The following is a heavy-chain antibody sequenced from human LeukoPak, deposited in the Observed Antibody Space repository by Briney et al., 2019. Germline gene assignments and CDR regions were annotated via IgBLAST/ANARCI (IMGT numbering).Heavy chain of an antibody. CDR1: GVSISSYY. V-gene: IGHV4-4*07. CDR3: ASTYYDFWSGYYGYYYMDV. Sequence: KASETLSLTCTVSGVSISSYYWSWIRQPAGKGLEWIGRIYTSGSTNYNPSLKSRVTMSVDTSKNQFSLKLSSVTAADTAVYYCASTYYDFWSGYYGYYYMDVWGKGTTVTVSS. CDR2: IYTSGST. J-gene: IGHJ6*03. D-gene: IGHD3-3*01.